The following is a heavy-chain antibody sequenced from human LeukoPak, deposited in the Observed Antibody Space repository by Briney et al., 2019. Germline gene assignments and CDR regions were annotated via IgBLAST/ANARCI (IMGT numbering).Heavy chain of an antibody. V-gene: IGHV1-69*02. J-gene: IGHJ5*02. CDR1: GGTFSSYT. CDR3: ASGPGIAAAANWFDP. Sequence: SVKVSCKASGGTFSSYTISWVRQAPGQGLEWMGRIIPILGIANYAQKFQGRVTITADKSTSTAYMELSSLRSEDTAVYYCASGPGIAAAANWFDPRGQGTLVTVSS. CDR2: IIPILGIA. D-gene: IGHD6-13*01.